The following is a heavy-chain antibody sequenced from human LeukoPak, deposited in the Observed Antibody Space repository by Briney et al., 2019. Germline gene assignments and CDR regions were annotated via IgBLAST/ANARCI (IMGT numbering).Heavy chain of an antibody. Sequence: PGGSLRLSCAASGFTFGSYGMHWVRQAPGKGLEWVAFIRYDGSNKYYADSVKGRFTISRDNSKNTLYLQMNSLRAEDTAVYYCAKDGYCSSTSCYIFDYWGQGTLVTVSS. CDR2: IRYDGSNK. D-gene: IGHD2-2*03. CDR3: AKDGYCSSTSCYIFDY. V-gene: IGHV3-30*02. CDR1: GFTFGSYG. J-gene: IGHJ4*02.